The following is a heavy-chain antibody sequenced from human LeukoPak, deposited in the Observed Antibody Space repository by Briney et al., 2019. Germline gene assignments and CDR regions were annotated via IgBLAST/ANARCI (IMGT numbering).Heavy chain of an antibody. CDR1: GYTFTDYY. Sequence: ASVKVSCKASGYTFTDYYIHWVRQAPGLGLEWMGWINPHSGGTDFPQKFQGRVTMTRDTSINTVYMELRTLRYDDTAVYFCARPQYTAYQFYFDCWGQGSMDTVSS. J-gene: IGHJ4*02. CDR2: INPHSGGT. CDR3: ARPQYTAYQFYFDC. V-gene: IGHV1-2*02. D-gene: IGHD5-12*01.